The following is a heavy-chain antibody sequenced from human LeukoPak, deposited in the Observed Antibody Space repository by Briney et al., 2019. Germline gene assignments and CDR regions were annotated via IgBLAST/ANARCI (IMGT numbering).Heavy chain of an antibody. Sequence: PSETLSLTCTVSGGSISSYYWSWIRQPPGKGLEWIGYIFYSGSTNYQPSLKSRVTISVDTSKNQFSLKLSSVTAADTAVYYCARFGWLRSDWFDYWGQGTLVTVSS. V-gene: IGHV4-59*01. D-gene: IGHD5-12*01. J-gene: IGHJ4*02. CDR2: IFYSGST. CDR3: ARFGWLRSDWFDY. CDR1: GGSISSYY.